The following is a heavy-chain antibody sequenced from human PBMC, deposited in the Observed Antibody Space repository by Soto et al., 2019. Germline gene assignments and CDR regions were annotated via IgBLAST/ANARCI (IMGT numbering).Heavy chain of an antibody. CDR3: ARDPIAVAGRGLQH. CDR1: GYTFTGYY. V-gene: IGHV1-2*02. Sequence: QVQLVQSGAEVKKPGASVKVSCKASGYTFTGYYMHWVRQAPGQGLEWMGWINPNSGGTNYAQKLQGRVTMTRDTSIITGYMELSRLRSDDTAVYYCARDPIAVAGRGLQHWGQGTLVTVSS. J-gene: IGHJ1*01. D-gene: IGHD6-19*01. CDR2: INPNSGGT.